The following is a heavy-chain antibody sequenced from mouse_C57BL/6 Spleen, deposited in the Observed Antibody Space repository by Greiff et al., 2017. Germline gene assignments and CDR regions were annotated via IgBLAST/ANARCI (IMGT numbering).Heavy chain of an antibody. CDR3: ARVYGSSNAWFAY. J-gene: IGHJ3*01. V-gene: IGHV1-69*01. CDR1: GYTFTSYW. Sequence: VQLQQPGAELVMPGASVKLSCKASGYTFTSYWMHWVKQRPGQGLEWIGEIDPSDSYTNYNQKFKGKSTLPVDKSSSTAYMQLSSLTSEDSAVYYCARVYGSSNAWFAYWGQGTLVTVSA. D-gene: IGHD1-1*01. CDR2: IDPSDSYT.